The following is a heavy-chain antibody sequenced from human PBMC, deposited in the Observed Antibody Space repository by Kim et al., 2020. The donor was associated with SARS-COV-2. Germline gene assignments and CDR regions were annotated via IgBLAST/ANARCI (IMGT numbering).Heavy chain of an antibody. V-gene: IGHV3-30*18. J-gene: IGHJ6*02. CDR3: AKDGVYSSYPYYYGMDV. CDR2: ISYDGSNK. D-gene: IGHD6-6*01. Sequence: GGSLRLSCAASGFNFSSYGMHWVRQAPGKGLEWVAVISYDGSNKYYADSVKGRFTISRDNSKNTLYLQMNSLRAEDTAVYYCAKDGVYSSYPYYYGMDVWGQGTTVTVSS. CDR1: GFNFSSYG.